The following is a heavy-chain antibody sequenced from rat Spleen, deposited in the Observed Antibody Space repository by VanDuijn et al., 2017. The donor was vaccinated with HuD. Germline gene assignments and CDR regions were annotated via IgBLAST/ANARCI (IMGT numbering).Heavy chain of an antibody. CDR1: GFTFSNYD. V-gene: IGHV5S11*01. CDR3: ATHGGLYNWFAY. Sequence: EVHLVESGGDLVQPGRSLKVSCVVSGFTFSNYDMAWVRQAPTGGLEWVASISIGADNTYYGDSVKGRFTVSRDDANSTLYLQLDSLTSEETATYYCATHGGLYNWFAYWCQGTLVTVSS. J-gene: IGHJ3*01. CDR2: ISIGADNT.